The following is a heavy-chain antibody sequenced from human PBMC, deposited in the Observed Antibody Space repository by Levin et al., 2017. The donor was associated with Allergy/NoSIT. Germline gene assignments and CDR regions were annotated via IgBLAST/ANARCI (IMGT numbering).Heavy chain of an antibody. D-gene: IGHD2-2*01. J-gene: IGHJ4*02. Sequence: HGESLKISCKAFGYAFNGYYIHWVRQAPGQGLEWMGWINPNSGGANYAQKFQGRVTMTRDTSISTAYMELSRLTSDDAAVYYCARVSYHLTSARTYLYYIDYWGQGTLVTVSS. V-gene: IGHV1-2*02. CDR3: ARVSYHLTSARTYLYYIDY. CDR1: GYAFNGYY. CDR2: INPNSGGA.